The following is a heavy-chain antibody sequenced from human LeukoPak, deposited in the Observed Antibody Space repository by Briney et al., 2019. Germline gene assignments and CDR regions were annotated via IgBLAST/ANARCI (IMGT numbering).Heavy chain of an antibody. Sequence: ASVKVSCTASGYTFTSYAMHWVRQAPGQRLEWMGWINAGNGNTKYSQKFQGRVTITGDTSASTAYMELSSLRSEDTAVYYCARDEDPYDSSGYYWHYWGQGTLVTVSS. CDR1: GYTFTSYA. D-gene: IGHD3-22*01. V-gene: IGHV1-3*01. J-gene: IGHJ4*02. CDR2: INAGNGNT. CDR3: ARDEDPYDSSGYYWHY.